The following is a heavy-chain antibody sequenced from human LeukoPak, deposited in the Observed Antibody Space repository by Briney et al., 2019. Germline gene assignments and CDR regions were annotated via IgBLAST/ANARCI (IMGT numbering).Heavy chain of an antibody. CDR3: ARDRVSFSYYYYGMDV. Sequence: ASVKVSCKASRYALSSYGIKWGRQAPRQGVERMGWISASNGHTNYAQKFQGRVTMTTDTSTSTAYMELRALRTDDTAAYYCARDRVSFSYYYYGMDVWGQGTTVTVSS. V-gene: IGHV1-18*01. CDR2: ISASNGHT. CDR1: RYALSSYG. J-gene: IGHJ6*02. D-gene: IGHD3-3*01.